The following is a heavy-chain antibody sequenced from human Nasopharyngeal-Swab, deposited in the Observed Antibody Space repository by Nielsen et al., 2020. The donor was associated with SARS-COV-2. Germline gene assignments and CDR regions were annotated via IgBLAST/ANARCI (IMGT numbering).Heavy chain of an antibody. D-gene: IGHD6-13*01. CDR3: ARGIVVDSSSWYPSYFDY. CDR2: INHSGST. V-gene: IGHV4-34*01. Sequence: SETLSLTCAVYGGSFSGYYWSWIRQPPGKGLEWIGEINHSGSTNYNPSLKSRVTISVDTSKNQSSLKLNSVTAADTAVYYCARGIVVDSSSWYPSYFDYWGQGTLVTVSS. CDR1: GGSFSGYY. J-gene: IGHJ4*02.